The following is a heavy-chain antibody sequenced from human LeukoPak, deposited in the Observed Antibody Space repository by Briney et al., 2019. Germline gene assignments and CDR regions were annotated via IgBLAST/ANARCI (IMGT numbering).Heavy chain of an antibody. V-gene: IGHV1-18*01. CDR3: STGTITMIRGTVYYYYGLDV. CDR1: GYTFTSYG. J-gene: IGHJ6*02. CDR2: ISGYNGNT. Sequence: ASVKVSCKASGYTFTSYGINWVRQAPGQGLECMGWISGYNGNTNYAQRFQGRVTMATDTSTNTAYMELRSLRSDDTAVYYCSTGTITMIRGTVYYYYGLDVWGQGTTVTVSS. D-gene: IGHD3-10*01.